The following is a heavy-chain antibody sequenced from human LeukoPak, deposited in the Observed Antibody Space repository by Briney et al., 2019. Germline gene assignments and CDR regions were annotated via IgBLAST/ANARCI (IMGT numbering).Heavy chain of an antibody. CDR2: ISSSSTI. Sequence: GGSLRLSCAASGFTFSSYSMNWVRQAPGKGLEWVSYISSSSTIYYADSVKGRFTISRDNAKNSLYLQMNSLRAEDTAVYYCARRNYDSSGYYLNYFDYWGQGTLVTVSS. V-gene: IGHV3-48*04. CDR3: ARRNYDSSGYYLNYFDY. J-gene: IGHJ4*02. CDR1: GFTFSSYS. D-gene: IGHD3-22*01.